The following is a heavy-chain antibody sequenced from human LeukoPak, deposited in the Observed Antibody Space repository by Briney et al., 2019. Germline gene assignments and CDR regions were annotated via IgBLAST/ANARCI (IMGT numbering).Heavy chain of an antibody. D-gene: IGHD2-2*01. CDR2: ITSSGEAT. J-gene: IGHJ4*02. V-gene: IGHV3-23*01. CDR3: AKGVGGDIYCSSTSCWYYFDY. Sequence: GGSLRLSCDASGFTFSIYAMSWVRQGTGKGLEWVSSITSSGEATYYADAVKGRFTISRDNAKNSLYLQMNSLRAEDMALYYCAKGVGGDIYCSSTSCWYYFDYWGQGTLVTVSS. CDR1: GFTFSIYA.